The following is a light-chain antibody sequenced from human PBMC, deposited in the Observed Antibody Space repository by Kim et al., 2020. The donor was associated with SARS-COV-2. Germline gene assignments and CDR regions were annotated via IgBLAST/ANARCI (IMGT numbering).Light chain of an antibody. Sequence: SSELTQDPAVSVALGQTVKITCQGDSLRSYYASWYQQRPGQAPLLLLVIYGKNNRPSGTPDRFSGSSSGNTASLTITGAQAEDEAEYFCNSRDSSGNHWVFGGGTQLTVL. V-gene: IGLV3-19*01. CDR3: NSRDSSGNHWV. CDR1: SLRSYY. CDR2: GKN. J-gene: IGLJ3*02.